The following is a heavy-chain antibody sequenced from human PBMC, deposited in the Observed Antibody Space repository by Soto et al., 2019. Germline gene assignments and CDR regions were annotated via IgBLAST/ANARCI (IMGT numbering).Heavy chain of an antibody. D-gene: IGHD3-10*01. CDR3: ARHFGVTHSDGMDV. CDR1: GFTFSSYW. J-gene: IGHJ6*02. CDR2: IKQDGSEK. V-gene: IGHV3-7*03. Sequence: GGSLRLSCAASGFTFSSYWMSWVRQAPGKGLEWVANIKQDGSEKYYVDSVKGRFTISRDNAKNSLYLQMNSLRAEDTAVYYCARHFGVTHSDGMDVWGQGTTVTVYS.